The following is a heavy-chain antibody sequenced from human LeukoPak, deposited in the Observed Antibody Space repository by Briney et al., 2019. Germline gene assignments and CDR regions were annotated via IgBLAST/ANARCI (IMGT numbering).Heavy chain of an antibody. Sequence: SETLSLTCTVSGYSISSGYYWGWIRQPPGKGLGWIGSIYHSGSTSYNPSLKRRVTISVDTSKNQFSLKLSSVTAADPAVYYCARSYGDYVLLHFYWGQGTLVTVSS. D-gene: IGHD4-17*01. CDR2: IYHSGST. J-gene: IGHJ4*02. CDR3: ARSYGDYVLLHFY. V-gene: IGHV4-38-2*02. CDR1: GYSISSGYY.